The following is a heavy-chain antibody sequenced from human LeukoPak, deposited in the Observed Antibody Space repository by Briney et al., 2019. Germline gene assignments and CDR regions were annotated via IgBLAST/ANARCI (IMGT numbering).Heavy chain of an antibody. Sequence: GGSLRLSCAASGFTFSHYGMTWVRQAPGKGLEWVAVISYDGSNKYYADSVKGRFTISRDNSKNTLYLQMNSLRAEDTAVYYCAKDRRGTIDYWGQGTLVTVSS. CDR3: AKDRRGTIDY. J-gene: IGHJ4*02. D-gene: IGHD1/OR15-1a*01. CDR2: ISYDGSNK. CDR1: GFTFSHYG. V-gene: IGHV3-30*18.